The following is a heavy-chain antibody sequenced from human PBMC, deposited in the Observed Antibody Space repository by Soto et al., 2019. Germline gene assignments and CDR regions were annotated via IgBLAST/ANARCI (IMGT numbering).Heavy chain of an antibody. CDR2: FDPEDGET. CDR1: GYTLTELS. Sequence: GASVKVSCKVSGYTLTELSMHWVRQAPGKGLEWMGGFDPEDGETIYAQKFQGRVTMTEDTSTDTAYMELSSLRSEDTAVYYCATDPYSSGWDPNDAFDTWGQGTMVTVSS. D-gene: IGHD6-19*01. J-gene: IGHJ3*02. CDR3: ATDPYSSGWDPNDAFDT. V-gene: IGHV1-24*01.